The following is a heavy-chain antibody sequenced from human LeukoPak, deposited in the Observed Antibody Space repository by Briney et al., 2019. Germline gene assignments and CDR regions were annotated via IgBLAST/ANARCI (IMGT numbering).Heavy chain of an antibody. CDR3: ARPTAMVNDHFDY. CDR1: GFTFSSYE. Sequence: QPGGSLRLSCAASGFTFSSYEMNWVRQAPGKGLEWVSYISSSGSTIYYADSVKGRFTISRDNAKNSLYLQMNSLRAEDTAVYYCARPTAMVNDHFDYWGQETLVTVSS. CDR2: ISSSGSTI. D-gene: IGHD5-18*01. J-gene: IGHJ4*02. V-gene: IGHV3-48*03.